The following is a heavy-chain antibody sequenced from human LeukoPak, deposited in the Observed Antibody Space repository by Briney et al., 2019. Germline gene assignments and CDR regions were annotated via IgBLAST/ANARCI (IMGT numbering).Heavy chain of an antibody. CDR2: VYGSGSS. Sequence: SETLSLTCTVSGGSISRYYWSWIRQPAGEGLEWIGRVYGSGSSNYNPPLKSRVTMSVDMYKNQFSLNLTSVTAADTAVYYCAKEGVLSPEYWGQGTLVTVSS. D-gene: IGHD2-8*01. CDR1: GGSISRYY. J-gene: IGHJ4*02. CDR3: AKEGVLSPEY. V-gene: IGHV4-4*07.